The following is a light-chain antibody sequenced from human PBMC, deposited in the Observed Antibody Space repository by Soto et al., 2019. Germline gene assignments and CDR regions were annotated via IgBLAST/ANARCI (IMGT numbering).Light chain of an antibody. J-gene: IGLJ2*01. Sequence: QSALTQPASVSGSPGQSVTISCTGSSSDVGGYNYVSWYQQHPGKVPKLMIFDVSNRPSGVSIRFSGSKSDNTASLTISGLQAEDEAEYYCSSYTSSSTLVVFGRGTKVTVL. CDR3: SSYTSSSTLVV. CDR1: SSDVGGYNY. V-gene: IGLV2-14*01. CDR2: DVS.